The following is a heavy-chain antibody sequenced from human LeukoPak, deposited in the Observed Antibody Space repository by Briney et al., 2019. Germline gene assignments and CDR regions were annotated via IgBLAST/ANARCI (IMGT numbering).Heavy chain of an antibody. CDR1: GYTFTGYY. Sequence: GASVKVSCKASGYTFTGYYMHWVRQAPGQGLEWMGWINPNSGGTNYAQKFQGRVTMTRDTSISTAYMELSRLRSDDTAVYYCARVDYDILTGYINWGQGTLVTVSS. V-gene: IGHV1-2*02. D-gene: IGHD3-9*01. CDR2: INPNSGGT. CDR3: ARVDYDILTGYIN. J-gene: IGHJ4*02.